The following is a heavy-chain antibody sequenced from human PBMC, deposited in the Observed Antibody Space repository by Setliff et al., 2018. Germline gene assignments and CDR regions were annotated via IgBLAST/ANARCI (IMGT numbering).Heavy chain of an antibody. Sequence: GASVKVSCKASGGTFSSYAISWVRQAPGQGLEWMGGIIPILGTANYAQKFQGRVTITTDESTSTAYMELSSLRSEDTAVYYCAMGPVKLVVMGFQHWGQGTLVTVSS. CDR3: AMGPVKLVVMGFQH. D-gene: IGHD2-8*02. CDR2: IIPILGTA. V-gene: IGHV1-69*05. CDR1: GGTFSSYA. J-gene: IGHJ1*01.